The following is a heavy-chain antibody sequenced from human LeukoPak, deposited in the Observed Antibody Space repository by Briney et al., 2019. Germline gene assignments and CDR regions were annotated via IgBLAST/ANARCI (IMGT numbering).Heavy chain of an antibody. Sequence: GGSLRLSFAASGFPFSSYGMHWVRQAPGKGLEWVAVISYDGSNKYYADSVKGRFTISRDNSKNTLYLQMNSLRAEDTAVYYCAKAPPGDPWGQGTLVTVSS. CDR1: GFPFSSYG. CDR3: AKAPPGDP. CDR2: ISYDGSNK. V-gene: IGHV3-30*18. D-gene: IGHD1-14*01. J-gene: IGHJ5*02.